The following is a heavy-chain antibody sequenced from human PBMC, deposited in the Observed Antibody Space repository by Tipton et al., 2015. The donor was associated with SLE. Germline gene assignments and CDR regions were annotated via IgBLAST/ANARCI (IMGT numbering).Heavy chain of an antibody. CDR2: IYYSGST. CDR3: ARHWGDILTGLGY. CDR1: GGSISSYY. D-gene: IGHD3-9*01. Sequence: TLSLTCTVSGGSISSYYWSWIRQPPGKGLEWIGYIYYSGSTNYNPSLKSRVTISVDTSKNQFSLKLSSVTAADTAVYYCARHWGDILTGLGYWGQGTLVTVSS. V-gene: IGHV4-59*01. J-gene: IGHJ4*02.